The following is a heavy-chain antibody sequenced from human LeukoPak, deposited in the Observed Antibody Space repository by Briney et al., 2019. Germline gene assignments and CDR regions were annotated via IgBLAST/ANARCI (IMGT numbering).Heavy chain of an antibody. J-gene: IGHJ4*02. Sequence: GASVKVSCKASGGTFSSYAISWVRQAPGQGLEWMGRIIPILGIANYAQKFQGRVTITADKSTSTAYMELSSLRSEDTAVYYCATYCSGGSCPENFDYCGQGTLVTVSS. V-gene: IGHV1-69*04. D-gene: IGHD2-15*01. CDR1: GGTFSSYA. CDR2: IIPILGIA. CDR3: ATYCSGGSCPENFDY.